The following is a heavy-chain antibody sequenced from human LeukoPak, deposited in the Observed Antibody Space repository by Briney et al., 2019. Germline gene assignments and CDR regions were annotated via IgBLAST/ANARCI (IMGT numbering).Heavy chain of an antibody. CDR2: ISSSSSYI. Sequence: GGSLRLSCAASGFTFSSYSMNWVRQAPGKGLEWVSSISSSSSYIYYADSVKGRFTISRDNAKNSLYLQMNSLRAEDTAVYYCARDGGATRVGAFDIWAQGTMVTVSS. D-gene: IGHD1-26*01. J-gene: IGHJ3*02. V-gene: IGHV3-21*01. CDR3: ARDGGATRVGAFDI. CDR1: GFTFSSYS.